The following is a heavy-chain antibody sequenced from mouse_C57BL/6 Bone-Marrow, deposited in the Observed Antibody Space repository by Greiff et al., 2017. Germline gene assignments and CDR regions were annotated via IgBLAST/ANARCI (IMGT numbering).Heavy chain of an antibody. CDR3: ARDGGNYLDY. CDR1: GFSFSDYY. V-gene: IGHV5-16*01. J-gene: IGHJ2*01. Sequence: EVQLVESEGGLVQPGSSMKLSCTASGFSFSDYYMAWVRQVPENGLEWIANINYDGSNTYYLDSLNGRFIISREKAKNNLYLQMSRLKSEDTATYYCARDGGNYLDYWGQGTTLTVSS. D-gene: IGHD1-1*02. CDR2: INYDGSNT.